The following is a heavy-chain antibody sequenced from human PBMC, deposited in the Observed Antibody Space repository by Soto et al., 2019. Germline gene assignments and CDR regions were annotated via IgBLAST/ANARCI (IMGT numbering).Heavy chain of an antibody. CDR1: GFTFSSYW. V-gene: IGHV3-7*01. Sequence: GGSLRLSCAASGFTFSSYWMSWVRQAPGKGLEWVANIKQDGSEKYYVDSVRGRFTISRDNAKNSLYLQMNSLRAEDTAVYYCARKGICSGGSCDGIFDYWGQGTLVTVSS. CDR2: IKQDGSEK. D-gene: IGHD2-15*01. CDR3: ARKGICSGGSCDGIFDY. J-gene: IGHJ4*02.